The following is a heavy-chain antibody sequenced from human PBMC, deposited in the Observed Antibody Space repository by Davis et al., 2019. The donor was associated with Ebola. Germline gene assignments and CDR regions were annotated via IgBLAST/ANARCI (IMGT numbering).Heavy chain of an antibody. J-gene: IGHJ4*02. CDR2: IYGGGTT. CDR1: GFTVTNTY. CDR3: AREGSSGWYATGWFLDY. V-gene: IGHV3-53*01. D-gene: IGHD6-19*01. Sequence: PGGSLRLSCEGSGFTVTNTYMSWVRQAPGKGLEWVSIIYGGGTTYCAGSVKGRCTVSRDNAKNSLYLQMNSLRAEDTAVYYCAREGSSGWYATGWFLDYWGQGTLVTVSS.